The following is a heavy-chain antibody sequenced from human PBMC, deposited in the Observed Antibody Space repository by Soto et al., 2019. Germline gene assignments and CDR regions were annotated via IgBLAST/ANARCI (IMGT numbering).Heavy chain of an antibody. CDR1: GGTFSSYA. J-gene: IGHJ6*02. CDR2: IIPIFGTA. Sequence: SVKVSCKASGGTFSSYAISWVRQAPGQGLEWMGGIIPIFGTANYAQKFQGRVTITADESTSTAYMELSSLRSEDTAVYYCAGGVWRGYSEYYYGMDVWGQGTTVTVSS. CDR3: AGGVWRGYSEYYYGMDV. D-gene: IGHD3-3*01. V-gene: IGHV1-69*13.